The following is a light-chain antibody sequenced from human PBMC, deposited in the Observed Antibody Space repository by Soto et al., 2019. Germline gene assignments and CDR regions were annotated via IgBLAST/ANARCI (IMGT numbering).Light chain of an antibody. V-gene: IGKV3D-20*01. J-gene: IGKJ5*01. CDR3: QQSFSTPT. Sequence: IVLPQSPSTLSLYPGARANLSCGASQSVSSSYLAWYQQKPGLAPRLLIYDTSSRATGIPDRFSGSGSGTDFSLTISGLQSQDFATDYCQQSFSTPTFGQGTRLEIK. CDR1: QSVSSSY. CDR2: DTS.